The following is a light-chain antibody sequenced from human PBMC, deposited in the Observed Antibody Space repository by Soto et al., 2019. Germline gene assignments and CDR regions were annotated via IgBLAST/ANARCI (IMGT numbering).Light chain of an antibody. J-gene: IGKJ1*01. V-gene: IGKV1-13*02. Sequence: AIQLTQSPSSLSASVGDRVTITCRASQGISSALAWYQQKPGKPPKLLIYDASSLESGVPSRFSGSGSGTDFTLPISSLQPEDFATYYCQQFNSYLRTFGQGTKVESK. CDR3: QQFNSYLRT. CDR2: DAS. CDR1: QGISSA.